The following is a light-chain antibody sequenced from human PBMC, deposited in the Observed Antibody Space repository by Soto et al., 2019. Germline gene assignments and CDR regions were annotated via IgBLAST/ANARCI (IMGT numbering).Light chain of an antibody. J-gene: IGKJ4*01. Sequence: DIQLTQSPSFLSASVGDRVTITCRASQAISSYLAWYQQKPGKAPNLLIYAASTLQSGVPSRFSGSGSGTAFTLTISSLQPEDFGTYYCQQLNSYPLTCGGGPKVEIK. CDR2: AAS. CDR1: QAISSY. V-gene: IGKV1-9*01. CDR3: QQLNSYPLT.